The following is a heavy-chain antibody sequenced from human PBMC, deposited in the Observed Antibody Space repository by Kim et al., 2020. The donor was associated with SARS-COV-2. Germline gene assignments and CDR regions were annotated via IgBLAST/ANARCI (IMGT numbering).Heavy chain of an antibody. CDR1: GFTFSSYW. CDR2: IKQDGSEK. V-gene: IGHV3-7*03. D-gene: IGHD6-19*01. J-gene: IGHJ2*01. CDR3: ARGYSSGWADGWYFDL. Sequence: GGSLRLSCAASGFTFSSYWMSWVRQAPGKGLEWVANIKQDGSEKYYVDSVKGRFTISRDNAKNSLYLQMNSLRAEDTAVYYCARGYSSGWADGWYFDLWGRGTLVTVSS.